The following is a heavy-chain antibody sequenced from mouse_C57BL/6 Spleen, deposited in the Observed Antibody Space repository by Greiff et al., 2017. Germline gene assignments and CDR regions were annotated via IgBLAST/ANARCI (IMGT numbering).Heavy chain of an antibody. J-gene: IGHJ2*01. Sequence: QVQLKASGAELVKPGASVKISCKASGYAFSSYWMNWVKQRPGKGLEWLGQIYPGDCDTNSNGKFKGKATRTADKSSSTAYMPLRSLTSEYSAFYFCARGWDYWGQGTTRTVSS. CDR1: GYAFSSYW. D-gene: IGHD1-1*02. CDR2: IYPGDCDT. CDR3: ARGWDY. V-gene: IGHV1-80*01.